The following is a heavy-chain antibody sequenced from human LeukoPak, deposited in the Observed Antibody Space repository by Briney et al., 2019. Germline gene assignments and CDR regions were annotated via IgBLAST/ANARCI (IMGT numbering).Heavy chain of an antibody. D-gene: IGHD3-3*01. CDR1: GDSISSGDFY. V-gene: IGHV4-30-4*01. Sequence: SQTLSLTCTVSGDSISSGDFYWRWIRQPPGKGLEWIGYIYYSGRTSYNPSLKSRVAISVDTSKNQFSLKLSSVTAADTAVYYCARHYYAVNYWGQGTLVTVSS. CDR2: IYYSGRT. J-gene: IGHJ4*02. CDR3: ARHYYAVNY.